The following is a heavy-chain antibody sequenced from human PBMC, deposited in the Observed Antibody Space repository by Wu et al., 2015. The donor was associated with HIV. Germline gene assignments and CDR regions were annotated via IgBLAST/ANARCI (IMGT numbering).Heavy chain of an antibody. CDR3: ARSYVDTASDLDY. V-gene: IGHV1-69*13. Sequence: QVQLVQSGAEVKKPGSSVKVSCKASGTTFSSYAISWVRQAPGQGPEWMGRIIPTFGTTNYAQKFQDRVTIAADESTRTVYMELSGLISEDTAMYYCARSYVDTASDLDYWGQGTLVTVSP. J-gene: IGHJ4*02. CDR1: GTTFSSYA. D-gene: IGHD5-18*01. CDR2: IIPTFGTT.